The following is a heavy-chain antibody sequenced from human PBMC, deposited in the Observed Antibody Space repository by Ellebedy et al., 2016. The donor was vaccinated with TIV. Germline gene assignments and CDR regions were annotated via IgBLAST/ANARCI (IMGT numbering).Heavy chain of an antibody. CDR3: ARNPRYGDTEDY. D-gene: IGHD4-17*01. J-gene: IGHJ4*02. V-gene: IGHV5-10-1*01. CDR2: IDPDDSHS. Sequence: GESLKISCKASGYRFTAYWINWVRQMPGTGLEWVGRIDPDDSHSDYSPSFQGHVTLSVYKSITTAYLQWSGLKASDTAMYYCARNPRYGDTEDYWGQGTLVTVSS. CDR1: GYRFTAYW.